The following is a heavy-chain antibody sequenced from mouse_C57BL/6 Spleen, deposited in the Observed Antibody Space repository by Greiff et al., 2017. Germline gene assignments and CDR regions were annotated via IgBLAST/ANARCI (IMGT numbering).Heavy chain of an antibody. CDR3: TNNSTHYYGSSSFAY. V-gene: IGHV14-4*01. J-gene: IGHJ3*01. D-gene: IGHD1-1*01. CDR2: IDPENGDT. CDR1: GFNIKDDY. Sequence: EVQLQQSGAELVRPGASVKLSCTASGFNIKDDYMHWVKQRPEQGLEWIGWIDPENGDTEYASKFQGKATITADTSSNTAYLQLSSLTSEDTAVYYCTNNSTHYYGSSSFAYWGQGTLVTVSA.